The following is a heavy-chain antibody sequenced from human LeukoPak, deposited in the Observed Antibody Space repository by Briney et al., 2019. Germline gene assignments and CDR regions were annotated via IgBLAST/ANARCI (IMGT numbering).Heavy chain of an antibody. CDR2: ICYSGGST. V-gene: IGHV3-23*01. CDR1: GFSFSNFA. Sequence: PGGSLRLSCAASGFSFSNFAMTWVRQAPGKGLEWVSGICYSGGSTYYADSVKGRFTISRDNSKNTLYLEMSSLRAEDTAVYYCARVRSCSSTSCQHYYGVDVWGQGTTVTVSS. D-gene: IGHD2-2*01. CDR3: ARVRSCSSTSCQHYYGVDV. J-gene: IGHJ6*02.